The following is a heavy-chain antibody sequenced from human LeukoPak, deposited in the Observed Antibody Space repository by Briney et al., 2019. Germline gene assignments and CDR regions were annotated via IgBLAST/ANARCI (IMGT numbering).Heavy chain of an antibody. CDR2: INPNSGGT. V-gene: IGHV1-2*02. Sequence: ASVKVSCKASGYTFTGYYMHWVRQAPGQGLEWMGWINPNSGGTNYAQKFQGRVTMTRDTSISTAYMELSRLRSDDTAVYYCARDLSSSWLEYYFDYWGQGTLVTVSS. D-gene: IGHD6-13*01. CDR3: ARDLSSSWLEYYFDY. CDR1: GYTFTGYY. J-gene: IGHJ4*02.